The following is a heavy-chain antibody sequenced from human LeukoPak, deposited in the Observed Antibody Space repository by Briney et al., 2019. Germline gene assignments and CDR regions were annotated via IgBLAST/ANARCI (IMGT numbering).Heavy chain of an antibody. CDR1: GFAFSSNW. Sequence: PGGSLRLSCAASGFAFSSNWMSWVRQAPGKGLEWVANIKEDGSEKYYVDPVKGRFTISRDNAKNSLYLQMNNLRAEDTAVYYCASYRIGYCSGDTCYADWFDPWGQGTLVTVSS. V-gene: IGHV3-7*01. CDR3: ASYRIGYCSGDTCYADWFDP. CDR2: IKEDGSEK. J-gene: IGHJ5*02. D-gene: IGHD2-15*01.